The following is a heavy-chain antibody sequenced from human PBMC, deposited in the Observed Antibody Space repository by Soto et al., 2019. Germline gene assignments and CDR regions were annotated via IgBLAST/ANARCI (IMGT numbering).Heavy chain of an antibody. Sequence: GGSLRLSCAASGFTFSSYTMTWVRQAPGEGLEWVSSISSSGSYIYYADSVRGRFTISRDNAKSSLFLQVNSLRAEDTAVYYCARNSAGNYGMEYWGKGSLVTVSS. V-gene: IGHV3-21*06. CDR3: ARNSAGNYGMEY. CDR2: ISSSGSYI. CDR1: GFTFSSYT. J-gene: IGHJ4*02. D-gene: IGHD3-10*01.